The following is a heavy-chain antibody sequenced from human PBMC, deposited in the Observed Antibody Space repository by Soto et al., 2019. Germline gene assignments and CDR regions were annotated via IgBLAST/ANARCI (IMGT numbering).Heavy chain of an antibody. CDR2: IWYDGSNK. CDR3: AREMATMGKDY. J-gene: IGHJ4*02. Sequence: QVQLVESGGGVVQPGRSLRLSCAASGFTFSSYAMHWVRQAPGKGLEWVAVIWYDGSNKYYADSVKGRFTISRDNSKNTLYLQMNSLRAEDTAVYYCAREMATMGKDYWGQGTLVTVSS. CDR1: GFTFSSYA. V-gene: IGHV3-33*08. D-gene: IGHD2-8*01.